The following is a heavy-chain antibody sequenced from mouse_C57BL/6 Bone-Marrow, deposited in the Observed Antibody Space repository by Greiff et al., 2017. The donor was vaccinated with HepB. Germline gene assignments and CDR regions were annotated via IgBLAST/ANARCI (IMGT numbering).Heavy chain of an antibody. J-gene: IGHJ1*03. CDR3: ARWGNPLLSYWYFDV. CDR2: IYPRSGNT. V-gene: IGHV1-81*01. CDR1: GYTFTSYG. D-gene: IGHD2-10*01. Sequence: QVQLQQSGAELARPGASVKLSCKASGYTFTSYGISWVKQRTGQGLEWIGEIYPRSGNTYYNEKFKGKATLTADKSSSTAYMELRSLTSEDSAVYFCARWGNPLLSYWYFDVWGTGTTVTVSS.